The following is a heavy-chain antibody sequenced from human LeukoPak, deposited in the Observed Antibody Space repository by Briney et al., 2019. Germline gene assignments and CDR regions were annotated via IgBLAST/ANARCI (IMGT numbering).Heavy chain of an antibody. D-gene: IGHD3-3*01. V-gene: IGHV3-48*03. J-gene: IGHJ4*02. CDR1: GFTFSSYE. CDR2: ISSSGSAI. Sequence: GGSLRLSCAASGFTFSSYEMNWVRQAPGKGLEWVSYISSSGSAIYYADSVKGRFTISRDNAKNSLYLQMNSLRAEDTAVYYCASETPREYYDFWSGYYLARDYWGQGTLVTVSS. CDR3: ASETPREYYDFWSGYYLARDY.